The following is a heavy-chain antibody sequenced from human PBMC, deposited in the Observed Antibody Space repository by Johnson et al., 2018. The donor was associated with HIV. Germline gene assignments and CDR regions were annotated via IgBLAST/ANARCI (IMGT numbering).Heavy chain of an antibody. Sequence: QVQLVESGGGLVQPGGSLRLSCAASGFSFSSYAMHWVRQAPGKGLEWVAVISYDGSNKYYADSMKGRFTISRDNSKNTLYLQTNSLRVDDTAVYYCARDREYGLAWGWALDIWGQGTMVTVSS. D-gene: IGHD6-19*01. J-gene: IGHJ3*02. V-gene: IGHV3-30*04. CDR2: ISYDGSNK. CDR1: GFSFSSYA. CDR3: ARDREYGLAWGWALDI.